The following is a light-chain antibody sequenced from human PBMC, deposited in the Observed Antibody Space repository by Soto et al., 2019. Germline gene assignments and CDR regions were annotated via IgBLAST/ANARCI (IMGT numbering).Light chain of an antibody. CDR3: QQYVSSPQT. CDR1: QSVSSSY. V-gene: IGKV3-20*01. Sequence: EIVLTQSPGTLSLSPGERSTLSCRASQSVSSSYLAWYQQKPGQAHRXXIYGASNRATGIPDRFSGSGSGTDLTITISRLEPEDFEMYFCQQYVSSPQTFGQGTKVDIK. CDR2: GAS. J-gene: IGKJ1*01.